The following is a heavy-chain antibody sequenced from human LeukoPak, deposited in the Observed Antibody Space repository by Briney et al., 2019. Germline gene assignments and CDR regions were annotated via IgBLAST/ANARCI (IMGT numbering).Heavy chain of an antibody. J-gene: IGHJ4*02. CDR2: IYYSGRT. CDR3: ARGGGYSGYGTFDY. Sequence: SETLSLTCTVSGGSVSSGSYYWSWIRQPPGKGLEWFVYIYYSGRTNYNPSLKSRVTISVDTSKNQFSLKLSSVTAADTAVYYCARGGGYSGYGTFDYWGQGTLVTVSS. D-gene: IGHD5-12*01. CDR1: GGSVSSGSYY. V-gene: IGHV4-61*01.